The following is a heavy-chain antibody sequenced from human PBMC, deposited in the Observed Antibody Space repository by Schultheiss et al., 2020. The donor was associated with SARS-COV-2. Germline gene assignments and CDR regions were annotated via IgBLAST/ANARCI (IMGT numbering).Heavy chain of an antibody. CDR2: IKSKTDGGTT. CDR1: GFTFSNAW. Sequence: GALRLSCAASGFTFSNAWMNWVRQAPGKGLEWVGRIKSKTDGGTTDYAAPVKGRFTISRDDSKNTLYLQMNSLKTEDTAVYYCTAYYDSSGYYWDYWGQGTLVTVSS. CDR3: TAYYDSSGYYWDY. V-gene: IGHV3-15*07. D-gene: IGHD3-22*01. J-gene: IGHJ4*02.